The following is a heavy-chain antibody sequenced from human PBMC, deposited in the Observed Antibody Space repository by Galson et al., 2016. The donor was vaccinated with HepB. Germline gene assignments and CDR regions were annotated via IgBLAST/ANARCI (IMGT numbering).Heavy chain of an antibody. Sequence: SLRLSCAASGFTLSDYWTAWVRQAPGKGLEWVSAISGNGDSIYYADSVRGRFTISRDNSKNTLFLQINSLRAEDTAVFYCAKDVHYDFWSALHNYFEYWGQGTLVTVSS. CDR2: ISGNGDSI. D-gene: IGHD3-3*01. CDR1: GFTLSDYW. CDR3: AKDVHYDFWSALHNYFEY. J-gene: IGHJ4*02. V-gene: IGHV3-23*01.